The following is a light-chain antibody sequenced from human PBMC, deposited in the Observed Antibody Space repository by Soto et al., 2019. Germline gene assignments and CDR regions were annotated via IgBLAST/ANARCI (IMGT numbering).Light chain of an antibody. V-gene: IGLV1-44*01. CDR3: AAWDDRMDASVL. Sequence: QSVLTQPPSASGTPGQRVTISCSGSSSNIGSNLVNWYQQLPGRAPKLLMYSDNQRPSGVPDRFSGSKSGTSASLAISGLQSEDEAHYYCAAWDDRMDASVLFGGGTKLTVL. CDR1: SSNIGSNL. CDR2: SDN. J-gene: IGLJ2*01.